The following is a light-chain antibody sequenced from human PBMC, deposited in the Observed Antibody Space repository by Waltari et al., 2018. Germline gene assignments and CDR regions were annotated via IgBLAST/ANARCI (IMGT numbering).Light chain of an antibody. CDR2: QDT. CDR3: QALGTGAWV. CDR1: ILGNKY. V-gene: IGLV3-1*01. J-gene: IGLJ3*02. Sequence: SYELTQPPSVSVSPGQTASITCSGDILGNKYASWYQQKPGQSPLLVIYQDTKRPPGIPERFSGSKSGNGATLTISGTQAMDEADYYCQALGTGAWVFGGGTKLTVL.